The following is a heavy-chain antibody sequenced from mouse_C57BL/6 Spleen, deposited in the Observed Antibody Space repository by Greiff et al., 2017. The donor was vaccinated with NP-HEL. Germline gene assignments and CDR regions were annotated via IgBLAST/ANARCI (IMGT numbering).Heavy chain of an antibody. Sequence: QVQLQQPGAELVKPGASVKLSCKASGYTFTSYWMHWVKQRPGQGLEWIGMIHPNSGSTNYNEKFKSKATLTVDKSSSTAYLQLSSLTSEDSAVYYCARIGNWDEGAYWGQGTLVTVSA. J-gene: IGHJ3*01. CDR2: IHPNSGST. CDR3: ARIGNWDEGAY. D-gene: IGHD4-1*01. CDR1: GYTFTSYW. V-gene: IGHV1-64*01.